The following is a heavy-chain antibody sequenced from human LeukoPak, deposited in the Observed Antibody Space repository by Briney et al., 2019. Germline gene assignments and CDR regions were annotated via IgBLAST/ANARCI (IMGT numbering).Heavy chain of an antibody. V-gene: IGHV3-21*01. CDR3: ARDCSSTSCYGFGY. J-gene: IGHJ4*02. CDR1: GFTFSSYS. D-gene: IGHD2-2*01. Sequence: PGGSLRLSCAASGFTFSSYSMNWVRQAPGKGLEWVSSISSSSSYIYYADSVKGRFTISRDNAKNSLYLQMNSLRAEDTAVYYCARDCSSTSCYGFGYWGQGTLVTVSS. CDR2: ISSSSSYI.